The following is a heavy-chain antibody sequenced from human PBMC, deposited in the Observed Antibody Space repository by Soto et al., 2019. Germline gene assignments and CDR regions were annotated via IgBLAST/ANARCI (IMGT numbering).Heavy chain of an antibody. D-gene: IGHD6-13*01. Sequence: ASVKVSCKASGVTFSSYAISWVRQAPGQGLEWMGGIIPIFGTANYAQKFQGRVTITADESTSTAYMELSSLRSEDTAVYYCAGLPGIAAAGLFLDYWGQGTLVTVSS. CDR2: IIPIFGTA. V-gene: IGHV1-69*13. J-gene: IGHJ4*02. CDR1: GVTFSSYA. CDR3: AGLPGIAAAGLFLDY.